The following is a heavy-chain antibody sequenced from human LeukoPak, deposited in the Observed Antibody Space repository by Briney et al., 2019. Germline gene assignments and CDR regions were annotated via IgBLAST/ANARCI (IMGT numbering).Heavy chain of an antibody. V-gene: IGHV4-59*12. CDR1: GGSISSYY. J-gene: IGHJ6*02. Sequence: SETLSLTCTVSGGSISSYYWSWIRQPPGKGLEWIGYIYYSGSTNYNPSPKSRVTISVDASKNQFSLKLSSVTAADTAVYYCARVSGYYGMDVWGQGTTVTVSS. D-gene: IGHD3-10*01. CDR3: ARVSGYYGMDV. CDR2: IYYSGST.